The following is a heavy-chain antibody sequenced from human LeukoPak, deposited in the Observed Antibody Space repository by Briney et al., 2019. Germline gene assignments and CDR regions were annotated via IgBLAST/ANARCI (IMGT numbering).Heavy chain of an antibody. CDR3: AGLLLWFGELGATNSGMDV. J-gene: IGHJ6*02. CDR2: INHSGST. V-gene: IGHV4-34*01. CDR1: GGSFSGYY. D-gene: IGHD3-10*01. Sequence: PSETLSLTCAVYGGSFSGYYWSWIRQPPGKGLEWIGEINHSGSTNYNPSLKSRVTISVDTSKNQFSLKLSSVTAADTAVYYCAGLLLWFGELGATNSGMDVWGQGTTVTVSS.